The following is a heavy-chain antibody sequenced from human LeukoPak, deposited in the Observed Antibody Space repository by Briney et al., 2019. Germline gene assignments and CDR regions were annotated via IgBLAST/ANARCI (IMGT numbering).Heavy chain of an antibody. CDR3: ARFGYYDSSGYYLFDY. Sequence: ASVKVSCKASGFTFTNYGISWVRQAPGQGLEWMGWISAYSGNTNYAQKFQDRVTMTTDTSTSTAYMELRSLRSDDTAVYYCARFGYYDSSGYYLFDYWGQGTLVTVSS. CDR1: GFTFTNYG. CDR2: ISAYSGNT. V-gene: IGHV1-18*01. D-gene: IGHD3-22*01. J-gene: IGHJ4*02.